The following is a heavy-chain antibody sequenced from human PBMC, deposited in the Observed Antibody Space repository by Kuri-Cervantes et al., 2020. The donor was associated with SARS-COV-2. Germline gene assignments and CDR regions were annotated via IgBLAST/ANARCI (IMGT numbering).Heavy chain of an antibody. CDR2: IFRSGIT. D-gene: IGHD3-22*01. CDR3: ARIDYHTSGYYYYYYYMDV. J-gene: IGHJ6*03. V-gene: IGHV4-39*01. Sequence: SETLSLTCTVSSGSISSGDYYWGWIRQPPGKGLEWIGSIFRSGITYYNPSLKSRVTMSVDTTKSQFSLKLSSVTAADTAVYYCARIDYHTSGYYYYYYYMDVWGKGTAVTVSS. CDR1: SGSISSGDYY.